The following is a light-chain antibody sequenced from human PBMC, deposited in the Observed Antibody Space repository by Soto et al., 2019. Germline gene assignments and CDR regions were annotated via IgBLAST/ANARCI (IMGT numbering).Light chain of an antibody. J-gene: IGKJ1*01. CDR1: QSVSSSY. CDR2: GAS. V-gene: IGKV3-20*01. CDR3: QQYGSSPYT. Sequence: DTLLTQSPRTLSLSPGERATLSCRASQSVSSSYLAWYQQKPGQAPRLLIYGASSRATGIPDRFSGSGSGTDFTLTISRLEPEDFAVYYCQQYGSSPYTFGQGTKV.